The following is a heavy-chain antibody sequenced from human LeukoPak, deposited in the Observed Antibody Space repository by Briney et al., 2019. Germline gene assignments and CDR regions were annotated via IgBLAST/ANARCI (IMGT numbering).Heavy chain of an antibody. V-gene: IGHV3-21*01. CDR2: ITASSIYI. CDR3: ARAPSEIGGYYPEYFRH. Sequence: PGGSLRLSCAASGFAFSGYNMNWVRQAPGKGLEWISSITASSIYIYHADSVKGRFTVSRDNAKNLLFLQMDSLRAEDTAVYYCARAPSEIGGYYPEYFRHWGQGTLVTVSS. CDR1: GFAFSGYN. D-gene: IGHD3-3*01. J-gene: IGHJ1*01.